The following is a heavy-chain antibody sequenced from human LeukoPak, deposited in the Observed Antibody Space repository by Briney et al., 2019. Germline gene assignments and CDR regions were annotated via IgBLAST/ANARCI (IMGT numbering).Heavy chain of an antibody. CDR2: ISGSGNTT. Sequence: PGGSLRLSCAASQFTFSNYAMSWVRQAPGKGLEWVSAISGSGNTTYFGDSVTGRFTISRDNPKNTVYLQMNGLSAEDTAVYYCAKGPAPYCSGGSCYSPHWYFDLWGRGTLVTVSS. J-gene: IGHJ2*01. CDR3: AKGPAPYCSGGSCYSPHWYFDL. D-gene: IGHD2-15*01. CDR1: QFTFSNYA. V-gene: IGHV3-23*01.